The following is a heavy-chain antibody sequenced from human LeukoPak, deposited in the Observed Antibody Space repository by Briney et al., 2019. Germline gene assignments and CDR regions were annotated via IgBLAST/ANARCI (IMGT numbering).Heavy chain of an antibody. CDR1: GFTVSSNY. J-gene: IGHJ4*02. Sequence: QPGGSLRLSCAASGFTVSSNYMSWVRQAPGKGLEWVSVIYSGGSTYYADSVKGRFTISRDNSKNTLYLQMNSLRAEDTAVYYCARSPLGPHWKDHLGFDYWGQGTLVTVSS. D-gene: IGHD1-1*01. CDR3: ARSPLGPHWKDHLGFDY. V-gene: IGHV3-66*01. CDR2: IYSGGST.